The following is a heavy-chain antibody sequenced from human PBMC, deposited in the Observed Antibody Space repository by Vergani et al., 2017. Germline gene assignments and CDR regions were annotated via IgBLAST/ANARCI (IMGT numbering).Heavy chain of an antibody. D-gene: IGHD6-13*01. V-gene: IGHV4-59*11. CDR1: FDSIRNLY. CDR3: AGDTHSWQRADR. CDR2: LSTTGGA. Sequence: QVQLQESGPGLVKSSETLSLTCSVSFDSIRNLYCNWIRQPPGKGLEWIGSLSTTGGATHASHNPSLKSRVSISVDTSKSQCSLRLTSVTAADSAIYYCAGDTHSWQRADRWGQGLLVSVSS. J-gene: IGHJ5*02.